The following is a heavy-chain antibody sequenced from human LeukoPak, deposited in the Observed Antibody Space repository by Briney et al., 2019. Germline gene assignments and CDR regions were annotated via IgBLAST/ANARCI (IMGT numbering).Heavy chain of an antibody. V-gene: IGHV1-2*02. Sequence: ASVKVSCKASGDTFTGYYMHWVRQAPGQGLEWMGWINPNSGGTNYAQKFQGRVTMTRDTSISTAYMELSRLRSDDTAVYYGAREYHGDFWFDPWGQGTLVTVSS. CDR3: AREYHGDFWFDP. CDR2: INPNSGGT. D-gene: IGHD2-2*01. J-gene: IGHJ5*02. CDR1: GDTFTGYY.